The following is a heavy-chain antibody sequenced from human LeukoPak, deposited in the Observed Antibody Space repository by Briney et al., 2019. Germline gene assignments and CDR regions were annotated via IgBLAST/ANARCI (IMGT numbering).Heavy chain of an antibody. J-gene: IGHJ4*02. Sequence: SVKVSCKASGGTFSSYAISWVRQAPGQGLEWMGGIIPIFGTANYAQKFQGRVTITADKSTSTAYMELSSLRSEDTAVYYCAREGDGYNYFRYWGQGTLVTVSS. CDR1: GGTFSSYA. CDR2: IIPIFGTA. V-gene: IGHV1-69*06. CDR3: AREGDGYNYFRY. D-gene: IGHD5-24*01.